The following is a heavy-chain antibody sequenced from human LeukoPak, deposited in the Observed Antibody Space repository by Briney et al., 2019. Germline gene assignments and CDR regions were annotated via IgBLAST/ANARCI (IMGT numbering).Heavy chain of an antibody. J-gene: IGHJ4*02. D-gene: IGHD1-7*01. CDR3: ARHIQGRTTGFDY. Sequence: GGSLRLSCAASGFTFSSYGMHWVRQAPGKGLEWVAFIRYDGSNKYYADSVKGRITISRDNSKNTLYLQMNSLRAEDTAVYYCARHIQGRTTGFDYWGQGTLVTVSS. V-gene: IGHV3-30*02. CDR2: IRYDGSNK. CDR1: GFTFSSYG.